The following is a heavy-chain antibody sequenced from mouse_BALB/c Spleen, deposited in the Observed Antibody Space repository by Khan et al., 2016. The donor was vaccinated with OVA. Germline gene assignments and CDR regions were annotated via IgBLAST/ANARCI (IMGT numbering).Heavy chain of an antibody. CDR2: INPTNGGT. Sequence: EVQLQQSGPELVKPGASVKISCKTSGYTFPEYTVHWVKQSLGKSLDWIGVINPTNGGTAYNQKFKGKATLAVDKSSSTAYMEFRNLTSEDSAVYYCARDAGRYWGQGTSVTVAS. V-gene: IGHV1-18*01. J-gene: IGHJ4*01. D-gene: IGHD3-3*01. CDR1: GYTFPEYT. CDR3: ARDAGRY.